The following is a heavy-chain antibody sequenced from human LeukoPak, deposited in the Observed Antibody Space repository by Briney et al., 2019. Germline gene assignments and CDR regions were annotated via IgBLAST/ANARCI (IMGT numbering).Heavy chain of an antibody. CDR3: ASGLRYFYGYDAFDI. Sequence: SETLSLTCTVSGGSISRYYGSWVRQPPGEGLGWIGYIYDSGITMYNPSLKSRVTISVDTPKNHFSLKLSSVTAADTAVYYCASGLRYFYGYDAFDIWGQGTMVTVSS. J-gene: IGHJ3*02. CDR1: GGSISRYY. D-gene: IGHD3-9*01. V-gene: IGHV4-59*01. CDR2: IYDSGIT.